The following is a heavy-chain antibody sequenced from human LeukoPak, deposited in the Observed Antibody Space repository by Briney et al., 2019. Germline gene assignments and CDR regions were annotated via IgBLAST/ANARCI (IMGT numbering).Heavy chain of an antibody. V-gene: IGHV3-30*02. CDR3: AKTGTTMSRNWYFDL. CDR2: ISYDGSNK. Sequence: GGSLRLSCAASGFTFSSYGMHWVRQAPGKGLEWVAFISYDGSNKYYADSVKGRFTISRDNSKNTLYLQMNSLRAEDTAVYYCAKTGTTMSRNWYFDLWGRGTLVTVSS. D-gene: IGHD1-7*01. J-gene: IGHJ2*01. CDR1: GFTFSSYG.